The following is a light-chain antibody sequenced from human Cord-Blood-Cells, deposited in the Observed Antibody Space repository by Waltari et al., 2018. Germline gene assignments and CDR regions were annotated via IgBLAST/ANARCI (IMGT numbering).Light chain of an antibody. V-gene: IGLV2-14*01. CDR3: SSYTSSSTVV. Sequence: QSALTQPASVSGPPGQAITIPCPGTSSDVDGYNYVSWYQQHQGKSPKLMIYDVSTRPPGFSNRSSGSKSGNTASLTISGLQAEDEADYYCSSYTSSSTVVFGGGTKLTVL. CDR2: DVS. J-gene: IGLJ2*01. CDR1: SSDVDGYNY.